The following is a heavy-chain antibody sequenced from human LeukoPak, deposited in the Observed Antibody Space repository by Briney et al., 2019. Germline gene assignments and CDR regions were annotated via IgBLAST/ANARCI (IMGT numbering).Heavy chain of an antibody. CDR3: ARPQGIGASSDEYFQH. V-gene: IGHV3-30*04. D-gene: IGHD6-13*01. CDR2: ISDDGSNK. CDR1: GFTFSSYA. J-gene: IGHJ1*01. Sequence: GGSLRLSCAASGFTFSSYAMHWVRQAPGKGLEWVAVISDDGSNKYYADSVKGRFTISRDNSKNTLYLQLNSLRAEDTAVYYCARPQGIGASSDEYFQHWGQGTLVTVSS.